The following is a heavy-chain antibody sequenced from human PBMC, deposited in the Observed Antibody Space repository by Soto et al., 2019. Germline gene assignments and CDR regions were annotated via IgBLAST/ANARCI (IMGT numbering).Heavy chain of an antibody. D-gene: IGHD4-17*01. CDR2: ISSSSSYI. Sequence: EVQLVESGGGLVKPGGSLRLSCAASGFTFSSYSMNWVRQAPGKGLAWVSSISSSSSYIYYADSVKGRFTISRDNAKNSLYLQMNSLRAEDTAVYYCARRTVDYGDPFGFDYWGQGTLVTVSS. J-gene: IGHJ4*02. V-gene: IGHV3-21*01. CDR3: ARRTVDYGDPFGFDY. CDR1: GFTFSSYS.